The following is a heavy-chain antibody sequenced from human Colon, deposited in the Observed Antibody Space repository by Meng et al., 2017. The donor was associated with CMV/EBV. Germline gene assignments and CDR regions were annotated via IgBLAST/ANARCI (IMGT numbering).Heavy chain of an antibody. V-gene: IGHV1-18*01. Sequence: YTFPSYLITWLRQAPGQGLEWMGWIYPYNGKTNDAQKLQGRVTMTTDTSTSTVYMALRSLRSDDTAVYYCARAVTSGTYYANWFDPWGQGTLVTVSS. CDR2: IYPYNGKT. D-gene: IGHD1-26*01. CDR3: ARAVTSGTYYANWFDP. J-gene: IGHJ5*02. CDR1: YTFPSYL.